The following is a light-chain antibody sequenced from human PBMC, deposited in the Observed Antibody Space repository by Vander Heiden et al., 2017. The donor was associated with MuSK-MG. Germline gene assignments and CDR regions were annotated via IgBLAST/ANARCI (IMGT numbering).Light chain of an antibody. Sequence: DIQLTQSPSFVSASVGDSVTITCRASQAISNHLAWYQQEPGKAPNLLIYASSTLQSGVPSRFSGSGSGTEFTLTISSLQSEDFSSYYCQQLDSHPYTFGRWTKLEIK. J-gene: IGKJ2*01. V-gene: IGKV1-9*01. CDR2: ASS. CDR3: QQLDSHPYT. CDR1: QAISNH.